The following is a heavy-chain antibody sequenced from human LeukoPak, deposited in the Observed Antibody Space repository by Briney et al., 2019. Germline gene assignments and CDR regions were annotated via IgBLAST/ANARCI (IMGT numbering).Heavy chain of an antibody. CDR3: ARGVVVPAAIPFDP. CDR2: IYYSGST. Sequence: SETLSLTCTVSGGSISSYYWSWIRQPPGKGLEWIGYIYYSGSTNYNPSLKSRVTISVDTSKNQFSLKLSSVTAADTAVYYCARGVVVPAAIPFDPWGQGTLVTVSS. J-gene: IGHJ5*02. V-gene: IGHV4-59*01. D-gene: IGHD2-2*01. CDR1: GGSISSYY.